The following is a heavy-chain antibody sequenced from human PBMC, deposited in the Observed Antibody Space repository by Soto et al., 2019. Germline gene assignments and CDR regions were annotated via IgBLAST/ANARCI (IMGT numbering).Heavy chain of an antibody. CDR3: ARGGSNILVVVAATRSAFDI. V-gene: IGHV4-34*01. Sequence: QVQLQQWGAGLLKPSETLSLTCAVYGWSFSGYYWSWIRQPPGNGLEWIGEINHSGSTNYNPSLKSRFTISVDTSKNQFSLKLSSVTAADTDVYYCARGGSNILVVVAATRSAFDIWGQGTMVPVSS. CDR2: INHSGST. J-gene: IGHJ3*02. CDR1: GWSFSGYY. D-gene: IGHD2-15*01.